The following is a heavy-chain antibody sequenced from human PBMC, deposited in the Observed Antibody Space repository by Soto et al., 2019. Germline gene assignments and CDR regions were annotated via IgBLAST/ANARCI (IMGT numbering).Heavy chain of an antibody. J-gene: IGHJ4*02. CDR3: ARSSFDY. CDR2: ITSGSSYI. CDR1: GFTFSGYT. Sequence: GGSLRLSCAASGFTFSGYTMNWVRQAPGKGLEWVSSITSGSSYIYYADSVKGRFTISRDNAKNSLYLQINSLRAEDTAVYYCARSSFDYWRQGTLVTVSS. V-gene: IGHV3-21*01.